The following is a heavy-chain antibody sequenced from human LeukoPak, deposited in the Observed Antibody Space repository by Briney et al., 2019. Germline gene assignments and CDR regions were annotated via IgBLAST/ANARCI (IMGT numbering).Heavy chain of an antibody. J-gene: IGHJ4*01. V-gene: IGHV3-48*04. CDR3: ARDATRSSSWYVSVQVNGY. CDR2: ISSSGSTI. CDR1: GFTFSSYA. D-gene: IGHD6-13*01. Sequence: SGGSLRLSCAASGFTFSSYAMSWVRQAPGKGLEWVSYISSSGSTIYYADSVKGRFTISRDNAKNSLYLQMNSLRAEDTAVYYCARDATRSSSWYVSVQVNGYWGQGTLVTVSS.